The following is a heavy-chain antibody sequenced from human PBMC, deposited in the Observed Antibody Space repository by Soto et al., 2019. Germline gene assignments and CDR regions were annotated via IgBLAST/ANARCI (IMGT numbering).Heavy chain of an antibody. Sequence: QVHLVQSGGEVKKPGASVKVACKASGYTLENYGIGWVRQAPGLGPEWVGWIKVDNGDTKYAEKLQGRVTLTTDTSTSTPYMELRNLRSDDTAFYYCARSRYYFDYWGQGTLVTVSS. CDR2: IKVDNGDT. V-gene: IGHV1-18*01. CDR1: GYTLENYG. CDR3: ARSRYYFDY. J-gene: IGHJ4*02.